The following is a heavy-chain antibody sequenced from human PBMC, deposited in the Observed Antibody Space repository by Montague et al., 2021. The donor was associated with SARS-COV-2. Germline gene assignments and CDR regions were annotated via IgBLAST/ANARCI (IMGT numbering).Heavy chain of an antibody. CDR2: IYTSGDP. CDR3: ARHGVLWFGVAENWFDP. D-gene: IGHD3-10*01. Sequence: TLSLTCTVSGGSITSGTYSWSWIRQPAGKGLEWVGQIYTSGDPNYNPSLKSRVTISVDTSKNQFSLKLSSVTAADTAVYYCARHGVLWFGVAENWFDPWGQGTLVTVSS. V-gene: IGHV4-61*09. J-gene: IGHJ5*02. CDR1: GGSITSGTYS.